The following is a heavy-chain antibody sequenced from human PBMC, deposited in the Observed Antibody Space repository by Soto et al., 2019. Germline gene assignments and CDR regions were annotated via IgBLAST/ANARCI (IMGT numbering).Heavy chain of an antibody. CDR3: ARDGVPAAYYYYCYGMDV. V-gene: IGHV1-18*01. CDR2: ISAYNGNT. J-gene: IGHJ6*02. D-gene: IGHD2-2*01. Sequence: ASVKVSCKASGYTFTSYGISWVRQAPGQGLEWMGWISAYNGNTNYAQKLQGRVTMTTDTSTSTAYMELRSLRSDDTAVYYCARDGVPAAYYYYCYGMDVWGQGTTVTVS. CDR1: GYTFTSYG.